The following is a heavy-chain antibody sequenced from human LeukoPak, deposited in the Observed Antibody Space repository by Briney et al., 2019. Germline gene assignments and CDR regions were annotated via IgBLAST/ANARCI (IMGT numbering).Heavy chain of an antibody. Sequence: GGSLRLSCAASGFAFSSYAMLWVRQAPGQGLEWVAVISYDGSYKYYADSVTGRFTISGDNSKNTQYLQMSSLSTEDTALYYCARGPTRGSWPGQADYWGQGTLVTISS. CDR1: GFAFSSYA. J-gene: IGHJ4*02. V-gene: IGHV3-30-3*01. CDR2: ISYDGSYK. CDR3: ARGPTRGSWPGQADY. D-gene: IGHD3-10*01.